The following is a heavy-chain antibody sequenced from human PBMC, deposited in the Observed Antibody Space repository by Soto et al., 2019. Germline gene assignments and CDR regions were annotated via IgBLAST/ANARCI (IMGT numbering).Heavy chain of an antibody. CDR2: ISASGVRT. D-gene: IGHD2-15*01. CDR1: GFTFANYA. J-gene: IGHJ4*02. V-gene: IGHV3-23*01. CDR3: AKDLVVLSARFES. Sequence: PGGSLRLSWTVSGFTFANYAMAWVRQAPGKGLEWVSGISASGVRTYYADSAKGRFTISRDNSNNTLYLQMTSLRAEDTAVYYCAKDLVVLSARFESWGQGALVTVSS.